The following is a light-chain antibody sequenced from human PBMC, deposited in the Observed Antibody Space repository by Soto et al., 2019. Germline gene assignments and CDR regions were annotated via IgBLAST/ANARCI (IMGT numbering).Light chain of an antibody. CDR1: PSVSSY. CDR3: LQHKSYPRT. V-gene: IGKV1-17*01. CDR2: SAS. Sequence: DIQMTQSPSSLSASVGDRVIITCRASPSVSSYLNWYQQKPGKAPKLLIYSASSLHSGVPSRFSGSGSGTDFTLTISSLQPEDFATYYCLQHKSYPRTFGQGTKVEIK. J-gene: IGKJ1*01.